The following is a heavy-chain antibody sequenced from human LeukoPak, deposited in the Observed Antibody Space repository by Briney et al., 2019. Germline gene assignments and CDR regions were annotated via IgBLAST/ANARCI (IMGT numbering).Heavy chain of an antibody. CDR1: GGSFSGYY. J-gene: IGHJ4*02. D-gene: IGHD3-10*01. CDR3: ARRGTTYYYGSGSYFKGVYYFDY. V-gene: IGHV4-34*01. Sequence: SETLSLTCAVYGGSFSGYYWSWIRQPPGKGLEWIGEINHSGSTNYNPSLKSRVTISVDTSKNQFSLKLSSVTAADTAVYYCARRGTTYYYGSGSYFKGVYYFDYWGQGTLVTVSS. CDR2: INHSGST.